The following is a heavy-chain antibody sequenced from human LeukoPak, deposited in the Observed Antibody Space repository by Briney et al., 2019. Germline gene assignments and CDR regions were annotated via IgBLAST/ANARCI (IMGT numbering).Heavy chain of an antibody. V-gene: IGHV1-2*02. J-gene: IGHJ5*02. D-gene: IGHD3-3*01. CDR3: ARSRVVLGWFDP. Sequence: ASVKVSCKASGYTFTGYYMHWVRQAPGQGLERMGWINPNSGGTNYAQKFQGRVTMTRDTSISTAYMELSRLRSDDTAVYYCARSRVVLGWFDPWGQGTLVTVSS. CDR2: INPNSGGT. CDR1: GYTFTGYY.